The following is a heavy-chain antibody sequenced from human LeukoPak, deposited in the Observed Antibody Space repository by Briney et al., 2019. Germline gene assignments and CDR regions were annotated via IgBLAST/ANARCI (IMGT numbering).Heavy chain of an antibody. CDR1: GGTFSSYA. J-gene: IGHJ5*02. V-gene: IGHV1-69*13. D-gene: IGHD2-2*01. CDR2: IIPIFGTA. CDR3: ARDGCSSTRCSAGGNWFDP. Sequence: ASVKVSCKASGGTFSSYAISWVRQAPGQGLEWMGGIIPIFGTANYAQKFQGRVTITADESTSTAYMELSSLRSEDTAMYYCARDGCSSTRCSAGGNWFDPWGQGTLVTVSS.